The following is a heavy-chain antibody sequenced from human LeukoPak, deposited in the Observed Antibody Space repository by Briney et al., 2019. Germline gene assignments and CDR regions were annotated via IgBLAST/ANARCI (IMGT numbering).Heavy chain of an antibody. J-gene: IGHJ6*03. CDR1: GFTFSSYA. CDR2: ISYHGSNE. V-gene: IGHV3-30*04. D-gene: IGHD1-1*01. Sequence: SGGSLRLSCAASGFTFSSYAMHWVRQAPGTGLEWVALISYHGSNEYYADSAKGRFTISRDNSQNTPYLQMNSLRPEDTAVYYCARGLAGSGIYYMDVWGKGTTVTVSS. CDR3: ARGLAGSGIYYMDV.